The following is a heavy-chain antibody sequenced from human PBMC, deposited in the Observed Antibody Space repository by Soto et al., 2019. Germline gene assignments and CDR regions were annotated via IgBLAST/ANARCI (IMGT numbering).Heavy chain of an antibody. CDR2: IIPIFGTA. CDR3: ARPDFWSGYYIDY. Sequence: SVKVSCKASGGTFSSYAISWVRQAPGQGLEWMGGIIPIFGTANYAQKFQGRVTITRDTSASTAYMELSSLRSEDTAVYYCARPDFWSGYYIDYWGQGTLVTVSS. J-gene: IGHJ4*02. CDR1: GGTFSSYA. V-gene: IGHV1-69*05. D-gene: IGHD3-3*01.